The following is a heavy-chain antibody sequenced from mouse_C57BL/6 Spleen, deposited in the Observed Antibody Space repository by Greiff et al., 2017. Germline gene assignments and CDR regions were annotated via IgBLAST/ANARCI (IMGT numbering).Heavy chain of an antibody. J-gene: IGHJ3*01. D-gene: IGHD2-1*01. CDR1: GFTFSDYG. CDR2: ISSGSSTI. V-gene: IGHV5-17*01. Sequence: EVKLMESGGGLVKPGGSLKLSCAASGFTFSDYGMHWVRQAPEKGLEWVAYISSGSSTIYYADTVKGRFTISRDNAKNTLFLQMTSLRSDDTAMYYCARGGNYRFAYWGQGTLVTVSA. CDR3: ARGGNYRFAY.